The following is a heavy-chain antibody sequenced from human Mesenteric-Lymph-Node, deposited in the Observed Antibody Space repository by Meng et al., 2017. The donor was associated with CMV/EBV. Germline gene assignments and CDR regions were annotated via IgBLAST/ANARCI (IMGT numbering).Heavy chain of an antibody. CDR2: IYGTGIT. D-gene: IGHD2/OR15-2a*01. CDR3: AKSRSSTPGIVDD. J-gene: IGHJ4*02. CDR1: GVSVTSGAYH. V-gene: IGHV4-61*08. Sequence: QVQLQEPGPGLVKPSETLLLTCIVSGVSVTSGAYHWSWIRQSPGKGLEWIGYIYGTGITIYNPSLKSRVTILLETSKNQFSLKLNSVTTADTAVYYCAKSRSSTPGIVDDWGQGTLVTVSS.